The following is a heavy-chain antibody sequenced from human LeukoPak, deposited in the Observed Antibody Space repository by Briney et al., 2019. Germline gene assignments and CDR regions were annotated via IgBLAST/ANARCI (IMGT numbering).Heavy chain of an antibody. CDR1: GYTFTDYF. CDR2: INPNSGGT. D-gene: IGHD2/OR15-2a*01. V-gene: IGHV1-2*02. J-gene: IGHJ4*02. CDR3: ARNIEN. Sequence: GASVKVSCQPSGYTFTDYFIHWVRQAPGQGLEWMGWINPNSGGTRYAQKFQGRVTITRDTSISTAYMELSSLRSDDTAVYYCARNIENWGQGTLVTVSS.